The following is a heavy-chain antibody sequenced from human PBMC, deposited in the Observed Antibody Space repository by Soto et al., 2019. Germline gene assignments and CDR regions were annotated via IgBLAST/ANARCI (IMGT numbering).Heavy chain of an antibody. CDR1: GFTFSSYA. D-gene: IGHD3-10*01. J-gene: IGHJ4*02. V-gene: IGHV3-23*01. CDR2: ISGSGGST. Sequence: EVQLLESGGGLVQPGGSLRLSCAASGFTFSSYAMSWVRQAPGKGLEWVSAISGSGGSTYYADSVKGRFTISRDNSKNTLYLQINSLRAEDTAVYYCAKDESRLLWFGELFSAIDFWGQGTLVTVSS. CDR3: AKDESRLLWFGELFSAIDF.